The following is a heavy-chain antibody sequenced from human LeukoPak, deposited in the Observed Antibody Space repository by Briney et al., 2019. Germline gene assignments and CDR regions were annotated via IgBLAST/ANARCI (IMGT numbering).Heavy chain of an antibody. CDR2: IYHSGST. J-gene: IGHJ2*01. CDR3: ARDGVSALNLYSDL. D-gene: IGHD3-3*01. CDR1: GGSIGSSNW. V-gene: IGHV4-4*02. Sequence: SETLSLTCAVSGGSIGSSNWWSWVRQPPGKGPEWIGEIYHSGSTNYNPSLKSRVTISVDKSKNQFSLSLISVTAADTAVYYCARDGVSALNLYSDLWGRGTLVTVSS.